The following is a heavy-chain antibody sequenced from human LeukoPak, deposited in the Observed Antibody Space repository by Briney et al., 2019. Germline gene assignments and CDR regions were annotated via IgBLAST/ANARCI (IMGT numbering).Heavy chain of an antibody. Sequence: GGSLRLSCAASEFTFSSYWMSWVRQAPGKGLEWVANIKQDGGEKYYLDSVKGRFTVSRDNAKNSLYLQMNSLRAEDTAVYYCARVGARQILEYWGQGTLVTVSS. CDR1: EFTFSSYW. V-gene: IGHV3-7*01. CDR2: IKQDGGEK. D-gene: IGHD4-17*01. CDR3: ARVGARQILEY. J-gene: IGHJ4*02.